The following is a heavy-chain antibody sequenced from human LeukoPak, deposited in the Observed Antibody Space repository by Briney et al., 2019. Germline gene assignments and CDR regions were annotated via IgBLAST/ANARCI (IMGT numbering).Heavy chain of an antibody. J-gene: IGHJ4*02. V-gene: IGHV3-53*01. CDR3: AKDLALPPPEDYYDSSGYYSSSDY. CDR1: GGSISSFY. D-gene: IGHD3-22*01. Sequence: ETLSLTCTVSGGSISSFYWSWVRQAPGKGLEWVSLIYSGGSTYYADSVKGRFTISRDNSKNTLYLQMNSLRAEDTAVYYCAKDLALPPPEDYYDSSGYYSSSDYWGQGTLVTVSS. CDR2: IYSGGST.